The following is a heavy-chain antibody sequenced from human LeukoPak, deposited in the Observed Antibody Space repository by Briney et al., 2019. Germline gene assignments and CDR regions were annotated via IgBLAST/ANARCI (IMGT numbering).Heavy chain of an antibody. J-gene: IGHJ6*03. D-gene: IGHD3-22*01. CDR2: VSSTGGTT. CDR3: ARDSSGYLPHYYYYMDV. CDR1: GFTFSTYG. V-gene: IGHV3-23*01. Sequence: GGSLRLSCAASGFTFSTYGMSWVRQAPGKGLEWVSAVSSTGGTTYYADSVKGRFTISRDNSKNTLFLQINSLRAEDTAVYYCARDSSGYLPHYYYYMDVWGKGTTVTVSS.